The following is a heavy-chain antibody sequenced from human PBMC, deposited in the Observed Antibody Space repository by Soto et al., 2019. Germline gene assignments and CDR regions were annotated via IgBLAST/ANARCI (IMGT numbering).Heavy chain of an antibody. Sequence: SETLSLTCTVSGGSISSYYWSWIRQPPGKGLEWIGYIYYSGGTNYNPSLKSRVTISVDTSKNQFSLKLSSVTAADTAVYYCARDPSRRVNMARAVRRYYGMDVWGQGTTVTVSS. CDR3: ARDPSRRVNMARAVRRYYGMDV. CDR2: IYYSGGT. V-gene: IGHV4-59*01. CDR1: GGSISSYY. D-gene: IGHD3-10*01. J-gene: IGHJ6*02.